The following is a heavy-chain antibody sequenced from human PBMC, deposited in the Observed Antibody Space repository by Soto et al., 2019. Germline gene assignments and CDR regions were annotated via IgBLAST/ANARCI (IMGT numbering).Heavy chain of an antibody. D-gene: IGHD4-17*01. Sequence: QVQLVQSGAEVKKPGSSVKVSCKASGGTFSSYAISWVRQAPGQGLEWMGGIIPIFGTANYAQKFQGRVTITADERTSTAYMELSSLRSEDTPVYWAVTTSRSYYGMDVWGQGTTVTVSS. V-gene: IGHV1-69*12. CDR3: VTTSRSYYGMDV. J-gene: IGHJ6*02. CDR1: GGTFSSYA. CDR2: IIPIFGTA.